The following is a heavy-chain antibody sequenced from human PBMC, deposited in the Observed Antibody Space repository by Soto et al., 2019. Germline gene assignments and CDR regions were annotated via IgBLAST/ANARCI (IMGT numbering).Heavy chain of an antibody. CDR2: IIPIFGTA. CDR3: ARGSGLVGDPYYYGMDV. J-gene: IGHJ6*02. V-gene: IGHV1-69*13. D-gene: IGHD1-26*01. CDR1: AGTFSSYA. Sequence: SVKVSCKASAGTFSSYAISWVRQAPGQGLEWMGGIIPIFGTANYAQKFQGRVTITANESTSTAYMELSSLRSEDTAVYYCARGSGLVGDPYYYGMDVWGQGTTVTVYS.